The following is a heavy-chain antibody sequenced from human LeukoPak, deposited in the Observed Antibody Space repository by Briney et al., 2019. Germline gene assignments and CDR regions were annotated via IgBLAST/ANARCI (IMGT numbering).Heavy chain of an antibody. CDR1: GFTFGSYA. V-gene: IGHV3-23*01. CDR3: TIQCSGSSCRLLDV. D-gene: IGHD2-15*01. J-gene: IGHJ6*02. CDR2: ISESGANT. Sequence: GGSLRLSCAASGFTFGSYAMSWVRQAPGKGLEWVSTISESGANTHYAASVKGRFTISRDDSKNTLYVQMNSLRVEDTAIYYCTIQCSGSSCRLLDVWGQGTTVTVSS.